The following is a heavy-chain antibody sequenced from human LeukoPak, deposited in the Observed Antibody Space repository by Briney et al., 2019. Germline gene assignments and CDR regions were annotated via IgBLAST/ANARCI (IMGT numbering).Heavy chain of an antibody. D-gene: IGHD3-22*01. J-gene: IGHJ6*02. V-gene: IGHV4-59*01. CDR3: ARDYPPWYYYDSSGPWYYYGMDV. Sequence: PSETLSLTCTVSGGSISSYYWSWIRQPPGKGLEWIGYIYYSGSANYNPSLKSRVTISVDTSKNQFSLKLSSVTAADTAVYYCARDYPPWYYYDSSGPWYYYGMDVWGQGTTVTVSS. CDR1: GGSISSYY. CDR2: IYYSGSA.